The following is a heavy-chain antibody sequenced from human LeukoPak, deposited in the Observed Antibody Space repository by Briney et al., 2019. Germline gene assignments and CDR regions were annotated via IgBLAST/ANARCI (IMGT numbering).Heavy chain of an antibody. CDR2: ISAYNGNT. D-gene: IGHD6-19*01. Sequence: ASVKVSCKASGYTFTSYGISWVRQAPGQGLEWMGWISAYNGNTNYAQKLQGRVTMTTDTSTSTAYMELRSLRSDDTAVYYCARGRYPLRWLVRYYYYGMDVWGQGTTVTVSS. CDR1: GYTFTSYG. J-gene: IGHJ6*02. CDR3: ARGRYPLRWLVRYYYYGMDV. V-gene: IGHV1-18*01.